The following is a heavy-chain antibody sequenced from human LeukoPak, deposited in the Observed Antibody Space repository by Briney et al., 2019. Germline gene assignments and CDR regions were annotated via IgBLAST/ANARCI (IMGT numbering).Heavy chain of an antibody. CDR3: AGRFLEWLLDY. CDR1: GVSISSSSYY. J-gene: IGHJ4*02. Sequence: QTSETLSLTCTVSGVSISSSSYYWGWIRQPPGKGLEWIGTIYYSGSTYYNPSLKSRVTISVDTSKNQFSLKLSSVTAADTAVYYCAGRFLEWLLDYWGQGTLVTVSS. V-gene: IGHV4-39*01. CDR2: IYYSGST. D-gene: IGHD3-3*01.